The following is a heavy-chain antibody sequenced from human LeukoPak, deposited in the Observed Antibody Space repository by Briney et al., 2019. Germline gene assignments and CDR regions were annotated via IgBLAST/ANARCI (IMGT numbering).Heavy chain of an antibody. CDR2: ISAYNGNT. CDR3: ARGGSGWFGALEFDY. CDR1: GYTFTSYG. V-gene: IGHV1-18*01. Sequence: ASVKVSCKASGYTFTSYGISWVRQAPGQGLEWMGWISAYNGNTNYALKLQGRVTMTTDTSTSTAYMELRSLTSDDTGVYFCARGGSGWFGALEFDYWGQGTLVTVSS. D-gene: IGHD3-10*01. J-gene: IGHJ4*02.